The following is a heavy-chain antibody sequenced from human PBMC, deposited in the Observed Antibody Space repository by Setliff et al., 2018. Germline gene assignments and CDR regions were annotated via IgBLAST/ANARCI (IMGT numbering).Heavy chain of an antibody. CDR3: ARFGGSCSSSSCYASDL. V-gene: IGHV1-18*01. D-gene: IGHD2-2*01. CDR2: INTNTGKT. Sequence: ASVKVSCKASGGTFISFGISWVRQAPGQGPEWMGMINTNTGKTSYAQKFQGKVTMTTDTSTGTDYMELRSLRSDDTAVYFCARFGGSCSSSSCYASDLWGQGTMVTVSS. CDR1: GGTFISFG. J-gene: IGHJ3*01.